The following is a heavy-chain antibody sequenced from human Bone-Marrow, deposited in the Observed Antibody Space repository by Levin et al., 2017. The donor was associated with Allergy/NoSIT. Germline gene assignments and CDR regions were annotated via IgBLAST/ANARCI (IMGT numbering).Heavy chain of an antibody. CDR2: IASSGSFI. V-gene: IGHV3-48*01. J-gene: IGHJ3*02. CDR1: GFTFTSYR. Sequence: PGGSLRLSCAASGFTFTSYRMNWVRQAPGKGLEWVSHIASSGSFIKYADSVKGRFTISRDNAKNSLYLQMNSLRAEDTAVYYCARDKEYANGRVDAFDIWGHGTMATVSS. CDR3: ARDKEYANGRVDAFDI. D-gene: IGHD2-8*01.